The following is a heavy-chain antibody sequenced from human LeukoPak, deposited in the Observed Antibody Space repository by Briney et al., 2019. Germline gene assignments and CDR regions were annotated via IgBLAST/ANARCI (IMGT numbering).Heavy chain of an antibody. CDR1: GFTFSRYG. Sequence: GSLRLSSAASGFTFSRYGMNCVRQAPGKGLEWVSDISTSGSTQYYADFVKGRFTISRDNAKNSLGPQMNSLRAEDTAVYYCAREGFCSTTTCPFSFDYWGQGILVTVSS. J-gene: IGHJ4*02. V-gene: IGHV3-48*03. D-gene: IGHD2-2*01. CDR2: ISTSGSTQ. CDR3: AREGFCSTTTCPFSFDY.